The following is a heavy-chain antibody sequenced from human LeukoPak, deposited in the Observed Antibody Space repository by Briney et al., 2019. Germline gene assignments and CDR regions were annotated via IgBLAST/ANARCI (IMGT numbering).Heavy chain of an antibody. CDR3: ARGAYVEMGTIDGHFDY. J-gene: IGHJ4*02. Sequence: SETLSLTCTISGDSVSSGAYWSWIRQYPGKGLEWIGYIYYSGNVHYNPSLKSRVVISEDRSNNHFSLRLSSVTAADTAVYYCARGAYVEMGTIDGHFDYWGQGTPVTVSP. CDR1: GDSVSSGAY. D-gene: IGHD5-24*01. CDR2: IYYSGNV. V-gene: IGHV4-31*03.